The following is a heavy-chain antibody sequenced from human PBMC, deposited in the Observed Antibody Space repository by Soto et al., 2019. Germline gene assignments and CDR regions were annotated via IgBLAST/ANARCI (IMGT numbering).Heavy chain of an antibody. CDR1: GGSISSYY. V-gene: IGHV4-59*08. D-gene: IGHD3-22*01. CDR2: IYYSGST. J-gene: IGHJ4*02. Sequence: SETLSLTCTVSGGSISSYYWSWIRQPPGKGLEWIGYIYYSGSTNYNPSRKSRVTISGDTSKNQFSLKLSFVTAADTAVYYCARRDYDSSGYYLDYWGQGTLVTVSS. CDR3: ARRDYDSSGYYLDY.